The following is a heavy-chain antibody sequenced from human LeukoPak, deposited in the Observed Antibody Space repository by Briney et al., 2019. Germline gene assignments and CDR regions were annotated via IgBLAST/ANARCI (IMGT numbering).Heavy chain of an antibody. Sequence: SETLSLTCTVSGGSISYYYWSWIRQPPGKGLEWIGYIYYSGSTNYNPSLKSRVTISVDTSKNQFSLKLSSVTAADTAVYYCARESIAVAGSYFDYWGQGTLVTVSS. CDR2: IYYSGST. CDR3: ARESIAVAGSYFDY. CDR1: GGSISYYY. J-gene: IGHJ4*02. V-gene: IGHV4-59*01. D-gene: IGHD6-19*01.